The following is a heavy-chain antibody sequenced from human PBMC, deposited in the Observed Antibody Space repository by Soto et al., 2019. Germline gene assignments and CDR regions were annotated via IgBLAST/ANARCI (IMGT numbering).Heavy chain of an antibody. J-gene: IGHJ4*02. Sequence: SETLSLTCTVSGGSVSSGSYYWSWIRQPPGKGLEWIGHVYYSGSTNYNPSLKSRVTMSVDTSKNQFSLEVTSVTAADTAVYYCARDNSYYFDYWGQGTLVTVSS. CDR3: ARDNSYYFDY. CDR1: GGSVSSGSYY. V-gene: IGHV4-61*01. D-gene: IGHD4-4*01. CDR2: VYYSGST.